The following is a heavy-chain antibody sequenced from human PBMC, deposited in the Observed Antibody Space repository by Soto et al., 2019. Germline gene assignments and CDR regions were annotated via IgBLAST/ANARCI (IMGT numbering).Heavy chain of an antibody. D-gene: IGHD6-6*01. CDR1: GYAFTTYG. Sequence: QVHLVQSGAEVKKPGASVKVSCKGSGYAFTTYGITWVRQAPGQGLEWVGWISAHNGNTNYAQKLYGRVTVTTDTSTRTAYMELRGLSSEGTAVYYCARGRDGDYWGQGALVTVSS. CDR3: ARGRDGDY. V-gene: IGHV1-18*01. J-gene: IGHJ4*02. CDR2: ISAHNGNT.